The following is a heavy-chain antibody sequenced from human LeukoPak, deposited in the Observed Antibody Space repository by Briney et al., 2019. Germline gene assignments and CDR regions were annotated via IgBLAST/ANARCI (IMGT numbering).Heavy chain of an antibody. CDR3: ARFKVTVTSIP. CDR2: IKKDGSEK. CDR1: GFTFSSYW. V-gene: IGHV3-7*01. D-gene: IGHD4-11*01. Sequence: TGGSLRLSCAASGFTFSSYWMSWVRQAPGKGLEWVANIKKDGSEKYYVDSVKGRFTISRDNAKNSLSLQMNSLRVEDTAVYYCARFKVTVTSIPWGQGTLVTVSS. J-gene: IGHJ5*02.